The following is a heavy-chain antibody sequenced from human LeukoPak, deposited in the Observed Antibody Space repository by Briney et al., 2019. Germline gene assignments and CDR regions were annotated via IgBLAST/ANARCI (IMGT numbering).Heavy chain of an antibody. D-gene: IGHD2-2*02. V-gene: IGHV4-34*01. CDR3: ARRRGGYCSSTSCYTRSGEDY. Sequence: SETLSLTCAVSGGSFSGYYWSWIRQPPGKGLEWIGEINHSGSTNYNPSLKSRVTISVDTSKNQFSLKLSSVTAADTGVYYCARRRGGYCSSTSCYTRSGEDYWGQGTLVTVSS. CDR2: INHSGST. J-gene: IGHJ4*02. CDR1: GGSFSGYY.